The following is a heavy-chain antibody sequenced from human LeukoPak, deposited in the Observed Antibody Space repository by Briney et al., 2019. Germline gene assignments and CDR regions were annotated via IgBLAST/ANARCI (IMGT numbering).Heavy chain of an antibody. CDR3: ARSTGWLNGH. Sequence: SQTLSLTCAISGDSVSSRSAAWNWIRQPPSRGLEWLGRTYYRSKWYNDYAVSVKSRITINPDTSKNQFSLQLNSVTPEDTAVYYCARSTGWLNGHWGQGTLVTVSS. CDR2: TYYRSKWYN. V-gene: IGHV6-1*01. D-gene: IGHD2-8*02. J-gene: IGHJ4*02. CDR1: GDSVSSRSAA.